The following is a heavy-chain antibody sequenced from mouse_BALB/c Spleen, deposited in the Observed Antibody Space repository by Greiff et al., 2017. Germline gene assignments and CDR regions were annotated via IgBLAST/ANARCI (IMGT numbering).Heavy chain of an antibody. D-gene: IGHD1-2*01. CDR3: ARSPIHYYGYVDY. Sequence: VQLKESGPGLVKPSQSLSLTCTVTGYSITSDYAWNWIRQFPGNKLEWMGYISYSGSTSYNPSLKSRISITRDTSKNQFFLQLNSVTTEDTATYYCARSPIHYYGYVDYWGQGTTLTVAS. CDR2: ISYSGST. J-gene: IGHJ2*01. V-gene: IGHV3-2*02. CDR1: GYSITSDYA.